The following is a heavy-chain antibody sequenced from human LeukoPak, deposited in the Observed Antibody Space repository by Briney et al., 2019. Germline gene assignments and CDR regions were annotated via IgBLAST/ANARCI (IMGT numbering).Heavy chain of an antibody. CDR2: IYSSGST. CDR1: GGSISNYY. CDR3: ARRPVLTTINFDAFDI. Sequence: SETLSLTCTVSGGSISNYYWTWIRQPPGKGLEWIGYIYSSGSTNYNPSLKSRVTISIDTSKNQFSLKLTSVTAADSAVYYCARRPVLTTINFDAFDIWGQGTMVTVSS. J-gene: IGHJ3*02. D-gene: IGHD4-11*01. V-gene: IGHV4-59*01.